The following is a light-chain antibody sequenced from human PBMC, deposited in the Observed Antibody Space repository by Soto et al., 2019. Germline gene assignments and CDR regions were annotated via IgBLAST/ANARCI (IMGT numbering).Light chain of an antibody. J-gene: IGKJ2*01. CDR2: GAS. CDR3: QQYSSSTYT. Sequence: EIVLTQSPGTLSLSPGERATLSCRASQSVSSSDLAWYQQKPGQAPSLLIYGASSRATGIPDRFSGSGSGTDLTLTISRLEPEDFAVYYCQQYSSSTYTFGQGTKLEIK. V-gene: IGKV3-20*01. CDR1: QSVSSSD.